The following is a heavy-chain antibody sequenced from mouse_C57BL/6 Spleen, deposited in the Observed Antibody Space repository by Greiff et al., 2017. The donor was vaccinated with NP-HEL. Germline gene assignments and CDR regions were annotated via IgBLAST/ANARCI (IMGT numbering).Heavy chain of an antibody. CDR1: GYTFTSYW. CDR3: ARPSYYDYDRYFDY. Sequence: QVQLQQPGAELVKPGASVKLSCKASGYTFTSYWMHWVKQRPGQGLEWIGMIHPNSGSTNYNEKFKSKATLTVDKSSSTAYMQLSSLTSEDSAVYYCARPSYYDYDRYFDYWGQGTTLTVSS. V-gene: IGHV1-64*01. J-gene: IGHJ2*01. CDR2: IHPNSGST. D-gene: IGHD2-4*01.